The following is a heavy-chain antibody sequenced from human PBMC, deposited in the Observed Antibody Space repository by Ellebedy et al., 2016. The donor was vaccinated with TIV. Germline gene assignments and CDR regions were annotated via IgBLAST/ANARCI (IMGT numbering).Heavy chain of an antibody. CDR2: IYSGGST. CDR1: GFTVSSNY. CDR3: ARGIHDYGDYDRDY. J-gene: IGHJ4*02. Sequence: PGGSLRLSCAASGFTVSSNYMSWVRQAPGKGLEWVSVIYSGGSTYYADSVKGRFTISRDNSKNTVYLQMNSLRAEDTAVYYCARGIHDYGDYDRDYWGQGTLVTVSS. D-gene: IGHD4-17*01. V-gene: IGHV3-53*01.